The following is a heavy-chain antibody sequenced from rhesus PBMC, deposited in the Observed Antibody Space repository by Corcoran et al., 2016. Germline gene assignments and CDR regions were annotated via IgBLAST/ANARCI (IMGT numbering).Heavy chain of an antibody. CDR3: ARVAVAAILYYYGLDS. V-gene: IGHV4-80*01. CDR1: GGSFSSYW. CDR2: SNGNSGST. Sequence: QVQLQESGPGLVKPSETLSLTCAVSGGSFSSYWWSWIRQPPGKGREWIGESNGNSGSTNSNPSLKSRVTISNDASKNQFSLKLSSVTAADTAVYYCARVAVAAILYYYGLDSWGQGVVVTVSS. D-gene: IGHD4-29*01. J-gene: IGHJ6*01.